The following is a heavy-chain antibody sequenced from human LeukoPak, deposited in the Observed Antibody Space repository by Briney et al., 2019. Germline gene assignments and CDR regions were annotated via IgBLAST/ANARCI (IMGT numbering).Heavy chain of an antibody. V-gene: IGHV3-30*18. J-gene: IGHJ4*02. CDR1: GFTFSSYV. D-gene: IGHD3-16*01. CDR3: AKDLMITFGGVAIDY. Sequence: GGSLRLSCAASGFTFSSYVMHWVRQAAGKGLEWVAVISYDGSNKYYADSVKGRFTISRDNSKNTLYLQMNSLRAEDTAVYYCAKDLMITFGGVAIDYWGQGTLVTVSS. CDR2: ISYDGSNK.